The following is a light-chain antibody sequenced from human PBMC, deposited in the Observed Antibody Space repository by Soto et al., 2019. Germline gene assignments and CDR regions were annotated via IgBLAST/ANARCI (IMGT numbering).Light chain of an antibody. Sequence: QSALTQPPSASGSPGQSVTISCTGTSIDVGAYNYVSWYQQQPGKGPNLLIYGVNSRPSGISNRFSGSKSGNTASLTISGLQVEDEAEYFCGSFTTSRIWVFGGGTKLTVL. J-gene: IGLJ3*02. CDR2: GVN. CDR1: SIDVGAYNY. CDR3: GSFTTSRIWV. V-gene: IGLV2-14*01.